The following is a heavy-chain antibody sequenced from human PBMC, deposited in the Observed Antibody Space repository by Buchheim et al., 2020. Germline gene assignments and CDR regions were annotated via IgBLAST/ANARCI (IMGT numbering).Heavy chain of an antibody. CDR3: ARARVTIFGVVGNFDY. CDR2: IKQDGSEK. J-gene: IGHJ4*02. V-gene: IGHV3-7*04. D-gene: IGHD3-3*01. Sequence: EVQLVESGGGLVQPGGSLRLSCAASGFTFSSYWMSWVRQAPGKGLEWVANIKQDGSEKYYVDSVKGRFTISRDNAKNLLYLQMNSLRAEDTAVYYCARARVTIFGVVGNFDYWGQGTL. CDR1: GFTFSSYW.